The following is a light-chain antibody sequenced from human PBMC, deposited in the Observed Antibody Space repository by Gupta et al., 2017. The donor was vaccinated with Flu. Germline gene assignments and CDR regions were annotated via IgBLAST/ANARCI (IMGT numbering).Light chain of an antibody. CDR2: EIN. Sequence: TMSSTGTTSGVGGYNYVSWYHQHPDEAPNLMIIEINSRRSAVTHRFSDSKYDSTAAMTISRLQAAVDADYYCRSQTETNTMVVFGGGTKLTVL. J-gene: IGLJ2*01. CDR1: TSGVGGYNY. V-gene: IGLV2-14*01. CDR3: RSQTETNTMVV.